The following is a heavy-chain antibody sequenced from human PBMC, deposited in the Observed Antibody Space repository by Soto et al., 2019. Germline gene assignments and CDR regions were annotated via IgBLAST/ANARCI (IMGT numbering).Heavy chain of an antibody. J-gene: IGHJ6*02. D-gene: IGHD3-22*01. V-gene: IGHV4-30-4*01. CDR3: ARGGIVVVNNYGMDV. CDR1: GGSISSGDYY. CDR2: IYYRGST. Sequence: SETLSLTCTVSGGSISSGDYYWSWIRQPPGKNLEWIGYIYYRGSTYYNPSLKSRVTISVDTSKNQFSLKLSSVTSADTAVYYCARGGIVVVNNYGMDVWGQGTTVT.